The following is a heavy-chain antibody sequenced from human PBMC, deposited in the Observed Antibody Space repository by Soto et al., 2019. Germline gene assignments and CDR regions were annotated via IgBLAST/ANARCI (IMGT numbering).Heavy chain of an antibody. V-gene: IGHV4-39*01. CDR2: VYYSGST. Sequence: SETLSPTCTVSGGSVSSSSYYWGWVRQPPGKGLEWIGSVYYSGSTYYNPSLESRVTISVDKSKNQFSLKLMSLSAADTAVYYCGRLEGLATISYYFDYWGQGALVTVSS. J-gene: IGHJ4*02. CDR3: GRLEGLATISYYFDY. CDR1: GGSVSSSSYY. D-gene: IGHD3-9*01.